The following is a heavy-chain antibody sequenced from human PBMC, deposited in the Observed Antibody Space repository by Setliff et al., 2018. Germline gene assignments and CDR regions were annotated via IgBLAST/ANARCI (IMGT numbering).Heavy chain of an antibody. D-gene: IGHD2-2*01. CDR3: TRHEDRNKCTSSSCYRENDAFDV. J-gene: IGHJ3*01. CDR2: IYPGDSDT. V-gene: IGHV5-51*01. CDR1: GYIFTNYW. Sequence: RGESLTISCKASGYIFTNYWIGWVRQMPGKGLEWMGMIYPGDSDTRYSPSFQGQVTISADKSINTAYLQWSSLKASDTAIYYCTRHEDRNKCTSSSCYRENDAFDVWGQGAMVTVSS.